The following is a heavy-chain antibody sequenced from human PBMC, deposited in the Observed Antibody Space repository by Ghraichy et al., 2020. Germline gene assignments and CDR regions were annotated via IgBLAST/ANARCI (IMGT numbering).Heavy chain of an antibody. CDR3: ARRMVRGVETPLDY. V-gene: IGHV4-31*03. CDR2: IYYSGST. CDR1: GGSISSGGYY. D-gene: IGHD3-10*01. J-gene: IGHJ4*02. Sequence: LSLTCTVSGGSISSGGYYWSWIRQHPGKGLEWIGYIYYSGSTYYNPSLKSRVTISVDTSKNQFSLKLSSVTAADTAVYYCARRMVRGVETPLDYWGQGTLVTVSS.